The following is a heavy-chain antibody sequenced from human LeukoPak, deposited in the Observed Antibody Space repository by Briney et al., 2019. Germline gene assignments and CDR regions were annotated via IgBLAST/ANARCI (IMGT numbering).Heavy chain of an antibody. CDR3: ARALYCSGGSCYQVYNWFDP. Sequence: SVKVSCKASGGTFSSYAISWVRQAPGQGLEWMGRIIPILGIANYAQKFQGRVTITADKSTSTAYMELSSLRSEDTAVYYCARALYCSGGSCYQVYNWFDPWGQGTLVTVSS. D-gene: IGHD2-15*01. J-gene: IGHJ5*02. V-gene: IGHV1-69*04. CDR1: GGTFSSYA. CDR2: IIPILGIA.